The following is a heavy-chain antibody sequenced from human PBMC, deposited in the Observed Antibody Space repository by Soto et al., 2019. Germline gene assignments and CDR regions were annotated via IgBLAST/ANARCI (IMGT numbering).Heavy chain of an antibody. CDR3: ARGGNSGSYLEAFDI. D-gene: IGHD1-26*01. J-gene: IGHJ3*02. V-gene: IGHV1-2*02. CDR2: INPNSGGT. Sequence: ASLEVSCKASGDTFTVYYIHWARQARGQGLEWMGWINPNSGGTNYAQKFQGRVTMTRDTSISTAYMELSRLRSDDTAVYYCARGGNSGSYLEAFDIWGQGTMVTVSS. CDR1: GDTFTVYY.